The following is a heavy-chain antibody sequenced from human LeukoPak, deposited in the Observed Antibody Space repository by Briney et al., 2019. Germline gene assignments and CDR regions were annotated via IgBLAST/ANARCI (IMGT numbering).Heavy chain of an antibody. Sequence: GGSLRLSCAASGFTFSSYAMNWVRQAPGKGLEWVSGITGSGGSTYYADSMKGRFTISRDNSNNTLYMQMNSLRAEDTAVYYCAKDSAPHYGAADCWGQGTLVTVSS. CDR2: ITGSGGST. D-gene: IGHD4-17*01. V-gene: IGHV3-23*01. CDR3: AKDSAPHYGAADC. J-gene: IGHJ4*02. CDR1: GFTFSSYA.